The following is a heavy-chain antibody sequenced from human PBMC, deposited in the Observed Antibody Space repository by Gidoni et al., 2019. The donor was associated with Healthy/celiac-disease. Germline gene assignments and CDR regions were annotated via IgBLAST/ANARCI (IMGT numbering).Heavy chain of an antibody. J-gene: IGHJ6*02. Sequence: EVQLLESGGGLVQPGGSLRLSCAASGFTFSSYAMSWVRQAPGKGLEWVSAISGSGGSTYYADAVKGRFTISRDNSKNTLYLQMNSLRAEDTAVYYCAKGVTMVRGDPGYYGMDVWGQGTTVTVSS. D-gene: IGHD3-10*01. CDR3: AKGVTMVRGDPGYYGMDV. CDR1: GFTFSSYA. CDR2: ISGSGGST. V-gene: IGHV3-23*01.